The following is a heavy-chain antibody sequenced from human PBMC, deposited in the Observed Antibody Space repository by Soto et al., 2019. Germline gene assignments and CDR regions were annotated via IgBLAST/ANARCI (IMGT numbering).Heavy chain of an antibody. CDR2: ITWNSDRI. CDR1: GFSFDDYA. Sequence: DVQLVESGGGLVLPGRSLRLSCAGTGFSFDDYAMHWVRQAPGKASEWVSGITWNSDRIVYADSVQGRFTISRDNAKNSLYLQMNSLRADDTAFYYCARDRRGSGWHEFDSWGQGTLVTVSS. CDR3: ARDRRGSGWHEFDS. D-gene: IGHD6-19*01. V-gene: IGHV3-9*01. J-gene: IGHJ4*02.